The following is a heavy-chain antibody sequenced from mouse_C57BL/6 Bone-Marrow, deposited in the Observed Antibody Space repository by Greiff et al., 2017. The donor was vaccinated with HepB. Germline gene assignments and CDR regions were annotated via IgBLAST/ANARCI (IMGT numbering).Heavy chain of an antibody. D-gene: IGHD1-1*01. CDR3: ARHRYYGSSRYYFDY. V-gene: IGHV1-80*01. Sequence: QVQLQQSGAELVKPGASVKISCKASGYAFSSYWMNWVKQRPGKGLEWIGQIYPGDGDTNYNGKFKGKATLTADKSSSTAYMQLSSLTSEDSAVYFCARHRYYGSSRYYFDYWGQGTTLTVSS. CDR2: IYPGDGDT. CDR1: GYAFSSYW. J-gene: IGHJ2*01.